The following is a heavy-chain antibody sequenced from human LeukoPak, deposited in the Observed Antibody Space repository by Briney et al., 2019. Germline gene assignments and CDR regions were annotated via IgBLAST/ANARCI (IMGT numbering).Heavy chain of an antibody. J-gene: IGHJ4*02. CDR3: AKNGKDNYDMFFDY. V-gene: IGHV3-23*01. Sequence: GGSLRLSCAASGFTFSSYAMSWVRQAPGKGLEWVSAISGSGGSTYYADSVKGRFTISRDNSKNTLWLQMNSLRAEDTAVYYCAKNGKDNYDMFFDYWGQGTLVTVSS. CDR2: ISGSGGST. D-gene: IGHD3-9*01. CDR1: GFTFSSYA.